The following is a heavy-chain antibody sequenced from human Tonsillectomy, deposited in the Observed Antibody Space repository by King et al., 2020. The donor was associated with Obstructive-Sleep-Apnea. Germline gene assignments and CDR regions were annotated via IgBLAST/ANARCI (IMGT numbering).Heavy chain of an antibody. CDR2: ISWDGGST. D-gene: IGHD3-22*01. V-gene: IGHV3-43*01. J-gene: IGHJ4*02. CDR3: AKDMVGYYDSSGYYGFDY. CDR1: GFTFDDYT. Sequence: VQLVESGGVVVQPGGSLRLSCAASGFTFDDYTMHWVRQAPGRGLEWFSLISWDGGSTYYAYSVKGRLTISRDNSKNSLYLQMNSLRTEDTALYYCAKDMVGYYDSSGYYGFDYWGQGTLVTVSS.